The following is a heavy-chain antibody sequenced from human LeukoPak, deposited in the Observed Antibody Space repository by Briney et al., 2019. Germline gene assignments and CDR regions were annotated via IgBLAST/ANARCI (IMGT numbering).Heavy chain of an antibody. D-gene: IGHD5-24*01. CDR2: INSDGSST. CDR3: ARGSRDGYNTRPDY. CDR1: GFTFSSYW. V-gene: IGHV3-74*01. J-gene: IGHJ4*02. Sequence: GXSLXLSCEASGFTFSSYWMHWVRQAPGKGLVWVSRINSDGSSTSYADSVKGRFTISRDNAKNTLYLQMNSLRADDTAAYYCARGSRDGYNTRPDYWGQGTLVTVSS.